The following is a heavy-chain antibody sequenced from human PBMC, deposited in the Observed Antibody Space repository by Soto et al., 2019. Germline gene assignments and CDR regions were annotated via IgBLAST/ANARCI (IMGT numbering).Heavy chain of an antibody. J-gene: IGHJ6*03. CDR1: GGSISSYY. CDR3: ARLVGTRPYYYMDV. V-gene: IGHV4-59*08. CDR2: IYYSGST. D-gene: IGHD5-12*01. Sequence: KPSETLSLTCTVSGGSISSYYWSWIRQPPGKGQEWIGYIYYSGSTNYNPSLKSRVTISVDTSKNQFSLKLSSVTAADTAVYYCARLVGTRPYYYMDVWGKGTTVTVSS.